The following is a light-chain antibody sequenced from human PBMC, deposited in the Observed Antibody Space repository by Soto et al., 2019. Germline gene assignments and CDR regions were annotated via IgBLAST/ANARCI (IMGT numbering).Light chain of an antibody. CDR3: QQYVSSPFT. J-gene: IGKJ3*01. CDR2: GAA. V-gene: IGKV3-20*01. Sequence: IVLTQSPGTLSLSPGERATLSCRASQSVSSSYLAWYQQKPGQAPRLLIYGAARRATGVPDRFSGSGAGTDVTVTISRVEPEDFEVYYFQQYVSSPFTFGPGTKVDIK. CDR1: QSVSSSY.